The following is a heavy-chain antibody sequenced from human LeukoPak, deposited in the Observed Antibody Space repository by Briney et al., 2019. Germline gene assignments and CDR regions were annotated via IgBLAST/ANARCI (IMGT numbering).Heavy chain of an antibody. CDR3: ATVPLAAAAFEYFQH. CDR1: GYTLTELS. CDR2: FDPEDGET. J-gene: IGHJ1*01. Sequence: GASVKVSCKVSGYTLTELSMHWVRQAPGKGLEGMGGFDPEDGETIYAQKFQGRVTMTEDTSTDTAYMELSSLRSEDTAVYYCATVPLAAAAFEYFQHWGQGTLVTVSS. D-gene: IGHD6-13*01. V-gene: IGHV1-24*01.